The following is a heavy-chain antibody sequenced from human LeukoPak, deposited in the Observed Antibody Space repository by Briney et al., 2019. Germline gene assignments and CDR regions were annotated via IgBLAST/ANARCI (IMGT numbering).Heavy chain of an antibody. CDR3: ARSNLFTNDAFDI. Sequence: ASVKVSCKASGYTFTSYDINWVRQATGQGLEWMGWMNPNSGNTGYAQKFQGRVTMTRNTSISTAYMELSSLRSEDTAVYYCARSNLFTNDAFDIWGQGTMVTVSS. CDR2: MNPNSGNT. D-gene: IGHD2-2*01. J-gene: IGHJ3*02. V-gene: IGHV1-8*01. CDR1: GYTFTSYD.